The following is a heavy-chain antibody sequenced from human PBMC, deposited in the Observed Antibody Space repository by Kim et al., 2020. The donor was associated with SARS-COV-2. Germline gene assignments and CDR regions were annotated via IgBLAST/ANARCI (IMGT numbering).Heavy chain of an antibody. CDR1: GGSISSGGYY. D-gene: IGHD3-22*01. CDR3: ARVPFITMIATYAFDI. J-gene: IGHJ3*02. Sequence: SETLSLTCTVSGGSISSGGYYWSWIRQHPGKGLEWIGYIYYSGSTYYNPSLKSRVTISVDTSKNQFSLKLSSVTAADTAVYYCARVPFITMIATYAFDIWGQGTMVTVSS. V-gene: IGHV4-31*03. CDR2: IYYSGST.